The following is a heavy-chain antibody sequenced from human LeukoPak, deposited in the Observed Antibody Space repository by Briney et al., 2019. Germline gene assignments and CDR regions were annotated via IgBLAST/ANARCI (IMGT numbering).Heavy chain of an antibody. J-gene: IGHJ4*02. D-gene: IGHD3-22*01. CDR3: AKDLSKFYYYDSTHFDY. CDR2: ISGSGGST. Sequence: GGSLRLSCAASGFTLSSYAMSWVRQAPGKGLEWVSAISGSGGSTYYADSVKGRFTISRDNSKNTLYLQMNSLRAEDTAVYYCAKDLSKFYYYDSTHFDYWGQGTLVTVSS. CDR1: GFTLSSYA. V-gene: IGHV3-23*01.